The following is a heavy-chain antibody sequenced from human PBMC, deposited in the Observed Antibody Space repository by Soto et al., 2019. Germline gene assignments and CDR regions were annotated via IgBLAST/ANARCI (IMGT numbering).Heavy chain of an antibody. CDR1: ELNIVGHS. Sequence: VSCRASELNIVGHSVNWISKKKGKGLEWVSSISSSSSYIYYADSVKGRFTISRDNAKNSLYLQMNSLRAEDTAVYYCARDLYYDFWSGLGSAFDIWGQGAMVTVSS. D-gene: IGHD3-3*01. J-gene: IGHJ3*02. CDR2: ISSSSSYI. V-gene: IGHV3-21*01. CDR3: ARDLYYDFWSGLGSAFDI.